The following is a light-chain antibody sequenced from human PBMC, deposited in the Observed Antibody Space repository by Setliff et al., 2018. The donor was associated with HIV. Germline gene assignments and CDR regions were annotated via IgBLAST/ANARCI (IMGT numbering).Light chain of an antibody. Sequence: LTQPASVSGSPGQSITISCTGTSTDVGTYNLVSWYQQHPGKAPKVMIYEVSKRPSGISNRFSGSKSGNTASLTISGLQPEDESDYYCRSYASGSTSLFVFGTGTRAPS. V-gene: IGLV2-23*02. J-gene: IGLJ1*01. CDR3: RSYASGSTSLFV. CDR1: STDVGTYNL. CDR2: EVS.